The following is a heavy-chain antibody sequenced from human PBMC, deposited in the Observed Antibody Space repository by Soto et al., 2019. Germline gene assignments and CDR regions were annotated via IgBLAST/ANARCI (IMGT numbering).Heavy chain of an antibody. CDR2: ISGSGDST. CDR3: AKERSSGWSFDY. J-gene: IGHJ4*02. D-gene: IGHD6-19*01. Sequence: GGCVRLCFASSEFAVITDPRNFVRQAPGKGLEWVSGISGSGDSTYYADSVKGRFTVSRDNSKNTLYLQMNSLRAEDTAVFYCAKERSSGWSFDYWGQGTLVTVSS. CDR1: EFAVITDP. V-gene: IGHV3-23*01.